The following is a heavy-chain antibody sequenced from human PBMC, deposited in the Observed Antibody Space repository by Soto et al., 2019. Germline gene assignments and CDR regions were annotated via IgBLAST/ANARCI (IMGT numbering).Heavy chain of an antibody. V-gene: IGHV4-59*01. CDR3: ARDSRGVGATGFDY. CDR1: GGSISSYY. D-gene: IGHD1-26*01. Sequence: QVQLQESGPGLVKPSETLSLTCTVSGGSISSYYWCWIRQPPGKGLEWIGYIYYSGSTNYNPSLKSRVTISVDTSKNQFSLKLSSVTAADTAVYYCARDSRGVGATGFDYWGQGTLVTVSS. J-gene: IGHJ4*02. CDR2: IYYSGST.